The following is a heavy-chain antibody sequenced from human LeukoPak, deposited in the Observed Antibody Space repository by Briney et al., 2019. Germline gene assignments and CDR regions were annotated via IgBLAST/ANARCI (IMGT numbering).Heavy chain of an antibody. J-gene: IGHJ6*03. CDR3: SRPGYYYYMDV. D-gene: IGHD2-2*01. Sequence: SETLSLTCAVYGGSFSGYYWSWIRQPPGKGLEWIGEINHSGSTNYNPSLKSRVTISVDTSKNQFSLKLSSVTAADTAVYYCSRPGYYYYMDVWGKGTTVTASS. CDR2: INHSGST. CDR1: GGSFSGYY. V-gene: IGHV4-34*01.